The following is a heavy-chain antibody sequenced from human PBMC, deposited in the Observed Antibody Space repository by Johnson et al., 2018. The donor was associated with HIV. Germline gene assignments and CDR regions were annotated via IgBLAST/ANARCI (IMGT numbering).Heavy chain of an antibody. CDR1: GFTVSSNY. J-gene: IGHJ3*02. V-gene: IGHV3-53*01. Sequence: EVQLVESGGGLIQPGGSLRLSCAASGFTVSSNYMSWVRQAPGKGLEWVSVIYSGGSTYYADSVKGRFTISRDNSKNTLYLQMNSLRAEDTALYYCAKGSIAARWGAFDIWGQGTMVTVSS. CDR3: AKGSIAARWGAFDI. D-gene: IGHD6-6*01. CDR2: IYSGGST.